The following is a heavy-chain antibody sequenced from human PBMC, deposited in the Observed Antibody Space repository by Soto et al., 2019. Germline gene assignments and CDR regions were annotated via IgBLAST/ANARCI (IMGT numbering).Heavy chain of an antibody. CDR3: AKDAATVSSTVNYFDS. D-gene: IGHD6-13*01. CDR2: IGGSGGYK. J-gene: IGHJ4*02. CDR1: GFFFSSYA. Sequence: EVQLLESGGGLVQPGGSLRLSCAASGFFFSSYAMSWVRQAPGKGLEWVSGIGGSGGYKSYADSVKGRFTISRGNSKSTLYLQMESLGAEDTAVYYCAKDAATVSSTVNYFDSWGQGTLVAVSS. V-gene: IGHV3-23*01.